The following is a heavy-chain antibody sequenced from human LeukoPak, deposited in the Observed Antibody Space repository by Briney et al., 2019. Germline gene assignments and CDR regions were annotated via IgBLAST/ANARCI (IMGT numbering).Heavy chain of an antibody. D-gene: IGHD4-17*01. J-gene: IGHJ5*02. CDR1: GYTFTSYD. CDR3: ARVRSAVTTLAKRNWFDP. CDR2: MNPNSGNT. Sequence: ASVKVSCKASGYTFTSYDINWVRQATGQGLEWMGWMNPNSGNTGYAHKFQGRVTITRNTSISTAYMELSSLRSEDTAVYYCARVRSAVTTLAKRNWFDPWGQGTLVTVSS. V-gene: IGHV1-8*01.